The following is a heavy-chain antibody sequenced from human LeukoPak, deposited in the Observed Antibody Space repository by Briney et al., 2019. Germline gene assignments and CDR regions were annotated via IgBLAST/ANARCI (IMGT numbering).Heavy chain of an antibody. CDR1: GFTFRAYS. Sequence: GGSLRLSCAASGFTFRAYSMNWVRQAPGKGLEWVSAISGSGGSTYYADSVKGRFTISRDNSKNTLYLQMNSLRTEDTAVYYCTNLGIAVAGTDAFDIWGQGTMVTVSS. CDR3: TNLGIAVAGTDAFDI. V-gene: IGHV3-23*01. J-gene: IGHJ3*02. D-gene: IGHD6-19*01. CDR2: ISGSGGST.